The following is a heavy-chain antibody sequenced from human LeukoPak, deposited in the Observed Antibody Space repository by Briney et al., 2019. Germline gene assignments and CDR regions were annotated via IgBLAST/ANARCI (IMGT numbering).Heavy chain of an antibody. J-gene: IGHJ5*02. Sequence: PSETLSLTCAVYGGSFSGYYWSWIRQPPGKGLEWVGEINHSGRTNYKPTRMSRVTISVDTSKNLFSLKLSAVTAADTAVYYCARGDDYGDNWFDPWGQGTLVTVSS. D-gene: IGHD4-17*01. CDR1: GGSFSGYY. CDR3: ARGDDYGDNWFDP. CDR2: INHSGRT. V-gene: IGHV4-34*01.